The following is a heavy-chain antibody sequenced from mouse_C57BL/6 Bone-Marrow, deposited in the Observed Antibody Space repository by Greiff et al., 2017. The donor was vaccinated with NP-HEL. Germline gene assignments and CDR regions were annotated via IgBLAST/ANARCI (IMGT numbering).Heavy chain of an antibody. CDR2: IYPSDSET. J-gene: IGHJ2*01. Sequence: QVQLQQPGAELVRPGSSVKLSCKASGYTFTSYWMDLVKQRPGQGLEWIGNIYPSDSETHYNQKFKDKATLTVDKSSSTAYMQLSSLTSEDSAVYYCARGFITTVEYYFDYWGQGTTLTVSS. V-gene: IGHV1-61*01. CDR3: ARGFITTVEYYFDY. D-gene: IGHD1-1*01. CDR1: GYTFTSYW.